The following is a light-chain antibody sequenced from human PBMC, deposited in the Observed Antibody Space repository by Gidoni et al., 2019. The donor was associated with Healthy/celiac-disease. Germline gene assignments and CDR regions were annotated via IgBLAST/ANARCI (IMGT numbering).Light chain of an antibody. V-gene: IGLV3-25*03. J-gene: IGLJ2*01. CDR2: KGS. CDR3: QSADSSGSYVV. CDR1: ALPKQY. Sequence: SYDLTQPPSLSVSPGQTARITCSGDALPKQYAYWYQQKPGQSPVLVIYKGSERPSGIPERFSGSSSGTTVTLTISGVQAEDEADYYCQSADSSGSYVVFGGGTKLTVL.